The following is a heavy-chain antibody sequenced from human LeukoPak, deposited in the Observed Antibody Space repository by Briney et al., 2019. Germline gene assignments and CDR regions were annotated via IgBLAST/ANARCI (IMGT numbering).Heavy chain of an antibody. J-gene: IGHJ4*02. Sequence: PSETLSLTCTVSGGSISSYYWSWIRQPPGKGLEWIGYIYYSGSTNYNPSLKSRVTISVDTSKNQFSLKLSSVTAADTAVYYCARGGSGYSSSWYYFDYWGQGTLVTVSS. CDR3: ARGGSGYSSSWYYFDY. V-gene: IGHV4-59*01. D-gene: IGHD6-13*01. CDR1: GGSISSYY. CDR2: IYYSGST.